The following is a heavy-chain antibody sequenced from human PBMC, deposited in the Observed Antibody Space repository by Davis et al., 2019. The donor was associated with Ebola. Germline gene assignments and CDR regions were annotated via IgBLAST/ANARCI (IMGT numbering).Heavy chain of an antibody. CDR2: IWSDGVSK. Sequence: GESLKISCVASGFRFNDYAMHWVRQVPGKGPEWVAVIWSDGVSKFYAKFVRGRFTVSRDNSRNTMYLDIHDLRADDTAIYFCSRDGGGNYQIDFWGQGTLVTVSS. CDR1: GFRFNDYA. CDR3: SRDGGGNYQIDF. V-gene: IGHV3-33*01. J-gene: IGHJ4*01. D-gene: IGHD3-16*01.